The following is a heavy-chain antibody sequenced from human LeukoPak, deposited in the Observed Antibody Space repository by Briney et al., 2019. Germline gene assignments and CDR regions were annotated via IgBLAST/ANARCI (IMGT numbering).Heavy chain of an antibody. CDR2: ISISGGST. J-gene: IGHJ4*02. D-gene: IGHD4-17*01. V-gene: IGHV3-23*01. CDR3: ANEIRPNDH. CDR1: GFTFSGFY. Sequence: GGSLRLSCAGSGFTFSGFYMSWIRQAPGKGLEWVSAISISGGSTYYADSVKGRFTISRDNSKNTLYLQMNSLRPEDTAVYYCANEIRPNDHWGQGTLVTVSS.